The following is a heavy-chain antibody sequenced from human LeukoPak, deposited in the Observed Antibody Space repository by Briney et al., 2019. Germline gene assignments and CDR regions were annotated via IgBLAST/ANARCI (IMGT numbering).Heavy chain of an antibody. Sequence: GGSLRLSCAASGFTVSSNYMSWVRQAPGKGLEWVSVTYSNGRTYYADSVKGRFTISRDISKNTLYLQMNSLRAEDTAVYYCASPYSSRWYELCYWGQGTLVTVSS. CDR2: TYSNGRT. CDR3: ASPYSSRWYELCY. CDR1: GFTVSSNY. V-gene: IGHV3-53*01. D-gene: IGHD6-13*01. J-gene: IGHJ4*02.